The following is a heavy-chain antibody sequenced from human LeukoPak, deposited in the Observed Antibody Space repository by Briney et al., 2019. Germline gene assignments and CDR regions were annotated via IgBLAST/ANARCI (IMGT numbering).Heavy chain of an antibody. Sequence: PSETLSLTCTVSGGSISSYYWSWIRQPPGKGLEWIGYIYYSGSTNYNPSLKSRVTISVDTSKNQFSLKLSSVTAADTAVYYCAASFYCSSTSRYAGWFDPWGQGTLVTVSS. CDR3: AASFYCSSTSRYAGWFDP. D-gene: IGHD2-2*01. V-gene: IGHV4-59*01. CDR2: IYYSGST. CDR1: GGSISSYY. J-gene: IGHJ5*02.